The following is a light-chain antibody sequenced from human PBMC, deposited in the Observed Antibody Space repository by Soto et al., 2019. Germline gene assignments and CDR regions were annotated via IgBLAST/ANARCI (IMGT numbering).Light chain of an antibody. CDR2: AAS. CDR1: QSISRN. J-gene: IGKJ5*01. CDR3: QQSYTTASIT. Sequence: DIPMTQSPSSLSASVGDRVTITCRASQSISRNLNWYQHKPGKARKLLIYAASSLQNGVPSRFSGGGSGTECTLSISSLQPEDFGTYYCQQSYTTASITFGQGTRLEIK. V-gene: IGKV1-39*01.